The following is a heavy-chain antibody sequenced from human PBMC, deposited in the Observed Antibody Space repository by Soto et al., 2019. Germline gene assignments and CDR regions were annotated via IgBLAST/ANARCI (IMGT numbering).Heavy chain of an antibody. J-gene: IGHJ4*02. CDR3: ARGVVSTGYFDY. V-gene: IGHV3-72*01. CDR1: GFTFSDHY. CDR2: SRDKGHSHTT. D-gene: IGHD5-12*01. Sequence: EVQLVESGGGLVQPGGSLRLSCAASGFTFSDHYMDWVRQAPGKGLEWVGRSRDKGHSHTTEYAASVKGRFTISRVDSENSLYLQMNSLKTEDTAVYYCARGVVSTGYFDYWGQGTLVTVSS.